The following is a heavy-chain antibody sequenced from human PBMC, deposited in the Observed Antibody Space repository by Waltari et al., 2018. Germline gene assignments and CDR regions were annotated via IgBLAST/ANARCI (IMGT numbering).Heavy chain of an antibody. CDR2: IDPNSCNT. Sequence: VQLVQSGAEVKKPGASVKVPCKASGYTSPTYDINWGRQDTGQGLEWMGWIDPNSCNTGYAQKFQGRVTITRNTSISTAYMELSSLRSEDTAVYYCAVLYYYYGMDVWGQGTTVTVSS. CDR1: GYTSPTYD. CDR3: AVLYYYYGMDV. J-gene: IGHJ6*02. V-gene: IGHV1-8*03. D-gene: IGHD6-6*01.